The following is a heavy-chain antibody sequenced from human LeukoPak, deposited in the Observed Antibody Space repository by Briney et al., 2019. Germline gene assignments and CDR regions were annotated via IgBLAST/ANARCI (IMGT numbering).Heavy chain of an antibody. J-gene: IGHJ4*02. CDR3: ARDITKITIFGVVISYYFDY. Sequence: GASVKVSCKASGYTFTSYGISWVRQAPGQGLEWMGWISAYNGNTNYAQKLQGRVTMTTDTSTSTAYMELRSLRSDDTAVYYCARDITKITIFGVVISYYFDYWGQGTLVTVSS. V-gene: IGHV1-18*01. CDR1: GYTFTSYG. CDR2: ISAYNGNT. D-gene: IGHD3-3*01.